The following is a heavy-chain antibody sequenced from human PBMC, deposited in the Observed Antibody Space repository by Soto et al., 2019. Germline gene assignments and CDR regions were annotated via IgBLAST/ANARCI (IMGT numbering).Heavy chain of an antibody. CDR2: INSDGSSI. Sequence: EVPLVESGGGLVQPGGSLRLSCAASGFTFSSYWMHWVRQAPGKGLVWVSRINSDGSSISYADSVKGRFTISRDNAKNTLYLQMNSLRVEDTAVYYCARETGYSCGWRQDYWGQGTLVAVSS. V-gene: IGHV3-74*01. D-gene: IGHD6-19*01. CDR3: ARETGYSCGWRQDY. CDR1: GFTFSSYW. J-gene: IGHJ4*02.